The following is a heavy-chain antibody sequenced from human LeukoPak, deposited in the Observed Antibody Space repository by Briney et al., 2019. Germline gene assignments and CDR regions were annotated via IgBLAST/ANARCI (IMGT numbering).Heavy chain of an antibody. CDR2: IYSGGST. J-gene: IGHJ4*02. V-gene: IGHV3-53*01. CDR1: GFTVSSNY. D-gene: IGHD5-18*01. CDR3: ATSYSYGPFDY. Sequence: GGSLRLSCAASGFTVSSNYMSWVRQAPGKGLEWVSVIYSGGSTYYADSVKGRFAISRDNSKNTLYLQMNSLRAEDTAVYYCATSYSYGPFDYWGQGTLVTVSS.